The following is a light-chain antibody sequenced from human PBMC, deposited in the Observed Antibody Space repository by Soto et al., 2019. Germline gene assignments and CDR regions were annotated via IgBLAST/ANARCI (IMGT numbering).Light chain of an antibody. J-gene: IGLJ2*01. CDR3: GSDARPTLI. CDR2: EVT. Sequence: QSALTQPASVSGSPGQSITISCTGSNSDIGAYDYVSWYQQHPGKPPTLLIYEVTFRPSGVPNRFSGSKSGNTATLTISGLPTGDGADYFGGSDARPTLIFGGGTKPTAL. CDR1: NSDIGAYDY. V-gene: IGLV2-14*01.